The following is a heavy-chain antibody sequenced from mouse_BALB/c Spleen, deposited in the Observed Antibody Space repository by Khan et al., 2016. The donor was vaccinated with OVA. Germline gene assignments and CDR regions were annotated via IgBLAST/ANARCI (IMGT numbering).Heavy chain of an antibody. V-gene: IGHV2-6-7*01. CDR2: IWGDGST. Sequence: QVQLKQSGPGLVAPSQSLSITCTVSGFSLTGYGLNWVRQPPGKGLEWLGMIWGDGSTDYNSALKSRLNLTKDNSKSQVFLKMNSLQTDDTARYYCARAYYGNYREAMDYWGQGTSVTVSS. J-gene: IGHJ4*01. CDR3: ARAYYGNYREAMDY. D-gene: IGHD2-10*01. CDR1: GFSLTGYG.